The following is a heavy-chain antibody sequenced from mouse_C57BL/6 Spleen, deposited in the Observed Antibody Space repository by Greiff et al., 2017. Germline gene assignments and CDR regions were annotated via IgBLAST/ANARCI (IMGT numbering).Heavy chain of an antibody. CDR3: ALNIYDGYFAY. CDR2: INPSTGGT. Sequence: EVQLQQSGPELVKPGASVKISCTASGYSFTGYYMNWVKQSPEKSLEWIGEINPSTGGTTYNQKFKAKATLTVDKSSSTAYMQLKSLTSEDSAVYYCALNIYDGYFAYWGQGTLVTVSA. J-gene: IGHJ3*01. CDR1: GYSFTGYY. D-gene: IGHD2-3*01. V-gene: IGHV1-42*01.